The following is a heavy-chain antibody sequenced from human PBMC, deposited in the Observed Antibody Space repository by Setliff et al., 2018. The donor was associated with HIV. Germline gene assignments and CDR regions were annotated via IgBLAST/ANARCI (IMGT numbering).Heavy chain of an antibody. Sequence: PSETLSLTCTVSGVSITTYYWSWIRQTPGKGLEWIGYIYYIGSAIYNYSFESRVTMTLDMSKSQFSLSLRSLTAADTAVYYCASWHGGQEAFEIWGQGTKVTVSS. CDR3: ASWHGGQEAFEI. V-gene: IGHV4-59*01. CDR2: IYYIGSA. CDR1: GVSITTYY. D-gene: IGHD3-16*01. J-gene: IGHJ3*02.